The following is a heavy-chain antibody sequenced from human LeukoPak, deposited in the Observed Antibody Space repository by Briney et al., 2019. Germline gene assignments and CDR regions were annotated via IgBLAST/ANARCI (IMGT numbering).Heavy chain of an antibody. CDR2: INPNSGGS. CDR3: ARGHYGDYDPDAFDI. Sequence: ASVKVSCKASGYTFTGYYMHWVRQAPGQGLEWMGWINPNSGGSNYAQKFQGRVTMTRDTSISTAYMELSRLRSDDTAVYYCARGHYGDYDPDAFDIWGQGTMVTVSS. J-gene: IGHJ3*02. V-gene: IGHV1-2*02. D-gene: IGHD4-17*01. CDR1: GYTFTGYY.